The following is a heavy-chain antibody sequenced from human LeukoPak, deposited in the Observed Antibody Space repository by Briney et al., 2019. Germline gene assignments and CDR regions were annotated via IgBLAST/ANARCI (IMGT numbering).Heavy chain of an antibody. D-gene: IGHD2-15*01. Sequence: SETLSLPCTVSGGSLRCYYWSWIRQPPGKGLEWIGYIYYSGSTNYNPSLKSRVTISVDTSKNQFSLRLSSVTAADTAVYYCARAPCSGGSCYPPDYWGQGTLVTVSS. CDR1: GGSLRCYY. CDR3: ARAPCSGGSCYPPDY. J-gene: IGHJ4*02. CDR2: IYYSGST. V-gene: IGHV4-59*01.